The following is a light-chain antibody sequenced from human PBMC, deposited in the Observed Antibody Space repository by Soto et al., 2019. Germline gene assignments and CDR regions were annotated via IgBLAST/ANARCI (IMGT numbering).Light chain of an antibody. CDR3: QQSYSTLYT. CDR1: QSISNY. J-gene: IGKJ2*01. Sequence: DIQMTQSPSSLSASVGDRVTIACRASQSISNYLNWYQQKPGQAPKLLISATSTLQSGVPSRFSGSGSGTDFTLTISSLQPEDFATYYCQQSYSTLYTFGQGTKVYIK. CDR2: ATS. V-gene: IGKV1-39*01.